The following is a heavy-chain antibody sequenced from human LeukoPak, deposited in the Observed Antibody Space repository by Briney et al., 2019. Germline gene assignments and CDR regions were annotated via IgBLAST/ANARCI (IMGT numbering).Heavy chain of an antibody. V-gene: IGHV3-33*01. J-gene: IGHJ4*02. CDR3: AREAAAAGFDY. CDR2: IWYDGSNK. CDR1: GFTFSSYG. D-gene: IGHD6-13*01. Sequence: GGSLRLSCAASGFTFSSYGMHWVRQAPGKGLEWVAVIWYDGSNKYYADSVKGRFTISRDNSKNTLYLQMNSLRAEDTAVYYCAREAAAAGFDYWGQGTLVTVSS.